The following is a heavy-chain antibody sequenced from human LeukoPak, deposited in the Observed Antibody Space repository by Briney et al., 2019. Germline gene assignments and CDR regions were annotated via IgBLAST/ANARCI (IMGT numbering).Heavy chain of an antibody. CDR3: AKDPYSYGIGYFDY. J-gene: IGHJ4*02. CDR1: GFTFSSYA. CDR2: ISYDGSNK. V-gene: IGHV3-30-3*01. Sequence: GGSLRLSCAASGFTFSSYAMHWVRQAPGKGLEWVAVISYDGSNKYYADSVKGRFTISRDNSKNTLYLQMNSLRAEDTAVYYCAKDPYSYGIGYFDYWGQGTLVTVSS. D-gene: IGHD5-18*01.